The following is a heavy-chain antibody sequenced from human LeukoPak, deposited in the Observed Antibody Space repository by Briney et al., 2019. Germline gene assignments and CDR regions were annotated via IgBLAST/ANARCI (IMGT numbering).Heavy chain of an antibody. Sequence: ASETLSLTCAAYGGSFSGYYWSWIRQPPGKGLEWIGEINHSGSTNYSPSLESRVTMSVDMSRSQFSLKLTSVTAVDTAVYYCARITMGGPYYYYYQFMDVWGKGTTVTVSS. J-gene: IGHJ6*03. CDR2: INHSGST. CDR3: ARITMGGPYYYYYQFMDV. V-gene: IGHV4-34*01. D-gene: IGHD1-1*01. CDR1: GGSFSGYY.